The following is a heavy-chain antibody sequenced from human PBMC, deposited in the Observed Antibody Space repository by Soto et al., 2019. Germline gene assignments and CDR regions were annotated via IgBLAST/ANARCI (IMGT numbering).Heavy chain of an antibody. D-gene: IGHD3-22*01. CDR2: IGSSSSYT. CDR3: ARRRPTGYYNY. V-gene: IGHV3-11*06. J-gene: IGHJ4*02. CDR1: GFPFSDYY. Sequence: QVQLVESGGDLVKPGGSLRLSCAASGFPFSDYYMSWIRQAPGKGLEWVSFIGSSSSYTNYADSVKGRFTISRDNAKNSIYLQMNSLRAEDTAVYYCARRRPTGYYNYCGQGTLVTVSA.